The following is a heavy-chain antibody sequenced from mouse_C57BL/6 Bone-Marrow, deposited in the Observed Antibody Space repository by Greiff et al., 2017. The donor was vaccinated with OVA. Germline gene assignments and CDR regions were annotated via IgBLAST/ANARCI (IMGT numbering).Heavy chain of an antibody. V-gene: IGHV5-6*02. CDR3: ARRDYYGSSPYALDY. Sequence: DVMLVESGGDLVKPGGSLKLSCAASGFTFSSYGMSWVRQTPDKRLEWVATISSGGSYTYYPDSVKGRFTISRDNAKNTLYLQMSSLKSEDTAMYYCARRDYYGSSPYALDYWGQGTTLTVSS. CDR1: GFTFSSYG. D-gene: IGHD1-1*01. CDR2: ISSGGSYT. J-gene: IGHJ2*01.